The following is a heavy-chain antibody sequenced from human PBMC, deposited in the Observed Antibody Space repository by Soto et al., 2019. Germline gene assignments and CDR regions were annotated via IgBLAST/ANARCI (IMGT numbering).Heavy chain of an antibody. CDR3: AKQSPELLGEDNWFDP. D-gene: IGHD1-26*01. V-gene: IGHV3-23*01. CDR2: ISGSGGST. CDR1: GFNFSSYA. J-gene: IGHJ5*02. Sequence: GGSLRLSCTASGFNFSSYAMSWVRQAPGKGLEWVSAISGSGGSTYYADSVKGRFTISRDNSKNTLYLQMNSLRAEDTAVYYCAKQSPELLGEDNWFDPWGQGTLVTVSS.